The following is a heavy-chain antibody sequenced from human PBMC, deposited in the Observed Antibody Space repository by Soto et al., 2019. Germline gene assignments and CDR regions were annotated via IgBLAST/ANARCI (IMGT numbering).Heavy chain of an antibody. CDR2: IIAYTGNT. CDR3: ARAGKVATISPPVQH. V-gene: IGHV1-18*01. CDR1: GDAFSSYA. Sequence: ASGKVSCKASGDAFSSYAIICLRQATGQGHEWMGWIIAYTGNTNYAQKLQGRVTMTTDTSTSTAYMELRSLRSDDTAVYFFARAGKVATISPPVQHWGQGTLVTVHS. D-gene: IGHD5-12*01. J-gene: IGHJ1*01.